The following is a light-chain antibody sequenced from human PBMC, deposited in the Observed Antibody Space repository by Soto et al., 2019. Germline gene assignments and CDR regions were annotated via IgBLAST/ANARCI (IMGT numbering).Light chain of an antibody. J-gene: IGKJ1*01. V-gene: IGKV3-20*01. Sequence: DIVLTQSPGTLSLSPGERATLSCRASQSVSSNYLAWYQQKPGQAPRLLIYGASSWVNGIPDRCSGSGSGTAFTRTTSRLATEGFAVDYCEQYVTSPWKVGQRTKVEIK. CDR1: QSVSSNY. CDR2: GAS. CDR3: EQYVTSPWK.